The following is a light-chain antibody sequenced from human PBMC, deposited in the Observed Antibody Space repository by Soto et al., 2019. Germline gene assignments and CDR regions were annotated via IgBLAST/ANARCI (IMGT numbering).Light chain of an antibody. J-gene: IGKJ2*01. CDR2: GSS. Sequence: EVVLTQSPGTLSLSPGERATLSCRASQSVSNKYLAWYQQKPGQAPRLLIFGSSDRATGIPDRFSGSGSGTVFTLTISRLEPEDFAVYYCQQYGSSPPYTFGQGTKLVIK. V-gene: IGKV3-20*01. CDR1: QSVSNKY. CDR3: QQYGSSPPYT.